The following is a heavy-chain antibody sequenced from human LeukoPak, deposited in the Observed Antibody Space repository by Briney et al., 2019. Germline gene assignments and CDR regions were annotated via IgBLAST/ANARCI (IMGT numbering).Heavy chain of an antibody. D-gene: IGHD5-12*01. CDR2: IIPMFGTA. Sequence: ASVKVSCKASGGTFSSYAISWVRQAPGQGLEWMGVIIPMFGTANYAQKFQGRVTITADESTSTAYMELSSLRSEDTAVYYCARGRGYSGYDPNYYYYYMDVWGKGTTVTISS. CDR1: GGTFSSYA. CDR3: ARGRGYSGYDPNYYYYYMDV. J-gene: IGHJ6*03. V-gene: IGHV1-69*13.